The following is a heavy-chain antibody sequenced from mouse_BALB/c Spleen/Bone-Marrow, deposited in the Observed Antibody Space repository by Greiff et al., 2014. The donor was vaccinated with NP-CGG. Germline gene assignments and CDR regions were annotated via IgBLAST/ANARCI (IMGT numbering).Heavy chain of an antibody. J-gene: IGHJ3*01. CDR1: GFNIKDTY. D-gene: IGHD1-1*01. V-gene: IGHV14-3*02. CDR3: AIYYYGSSGFAY. Sequence: EVKLQESGAELVKPGASVKLSCTASGFNIKDTYMHWVKQRPEQGLEWIGRIDPANGNTKYDPKFQGKATITADTSSNTAYLQISSLTSEDTAVYYCAIYYYGSSGFAYWGQGTQVTVSA. CDR2: IDPANGNT.